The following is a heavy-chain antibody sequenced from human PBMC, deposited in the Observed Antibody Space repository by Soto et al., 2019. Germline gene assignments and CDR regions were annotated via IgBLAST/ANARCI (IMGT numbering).Heavy chain of an antibody. Sequence: QVQLVESGGGVVQPGRSLRLSCAASGFTFSIYEMHWFRQAPGKGLEWVAILLYDGSNGYYADSVEGRFTISRDISKSTLYLQMDSLKIDYSAVYYCARGGNRKFDYWGRGTLVTVSS. V-gene: IGHV3-30*04. CDR3: ARGGNRKFDY. D-gene: IGHD1-26*01. CDR1: GFTFSIYE. CDR2: LLYDGSNG. J-gene: IGHJ4*02.